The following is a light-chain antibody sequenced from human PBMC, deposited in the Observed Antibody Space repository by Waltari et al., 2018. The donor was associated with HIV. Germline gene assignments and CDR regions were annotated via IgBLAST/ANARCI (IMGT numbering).Light chain of an antibody. V-gene: IGKV4-1*01. CDR3: QQYYTIGPT. J-gene: IGKJ4*01. CDR1: RSILYSSNNQNY. CDR2: WAS. Sequence: DIVMTQSPNSLPVSLGERATINCRSSRSILYSSNNQNYLAWYQQKPGQSPKVLIYWASTRASGVPDRFSGSGSGTNFSLTISSLQSDDVALYYCQQYYTIGPTFGGGTKVE.